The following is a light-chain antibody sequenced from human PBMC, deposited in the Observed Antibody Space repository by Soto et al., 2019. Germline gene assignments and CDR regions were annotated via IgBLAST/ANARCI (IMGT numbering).Light chain of an antibody. CDR2: AAS. CDR3: HQVNSYPHT. Sequence: IRMTQSPSFLSASVGDRVTITCRASQGVYSYLAWCQQKPGRAPRLLIYAASTLQIGVPSRFSGSGSGTEFTLTISSLQPEDFATYYCHQVNSYPHTFGGGTKVDIK. J-gene: IGKJ4*01. CDR1: QGVYSY. V-gene: IGKV1-9*01.